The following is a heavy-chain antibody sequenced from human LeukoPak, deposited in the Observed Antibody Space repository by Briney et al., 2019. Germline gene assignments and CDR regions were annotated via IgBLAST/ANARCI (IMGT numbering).Heavy chain of an antibody. J-gene: IGHJ5*02. CDR3: ARGRIDCSSTSCAAGSWFDP. V-gene: IGHV4-34*01. CDR2: INHIGST. D-gene: IGHD2-2*01. Sequence: SETLSPTCAVYGGSFSGYYWSWIRQPPGKGLEWIGEINHIGSTNYSPSLKSRVTISVDTSKNQFSLKLSSVTAADTAVYYCARGRIDCSSTSCAAGSWFDPWGQGTLVTVSS. CDR1: GGSFSGYY.